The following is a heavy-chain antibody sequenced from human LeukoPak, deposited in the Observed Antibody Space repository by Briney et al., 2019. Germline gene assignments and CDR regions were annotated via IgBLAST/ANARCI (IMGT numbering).Heavy chain of an antibody. D-gene: IGHD7-27*01. V-gene: IGHV4-30-2*01. J-gene: IGHJ4*02. CDR3: ARAGLHFDY. CDR1: GGSISSGGYS. CDR2: IYHSGST. Sequence: SETLSLTCAVSGGSISSGGYSWSWIRQPPGKGLEWIGYIYHSGSTYYNPSLKSRVTISVDRSKNQFSLKLSSVPAADTAVYYCARAGLHFDYWGQGTLVTVSS.